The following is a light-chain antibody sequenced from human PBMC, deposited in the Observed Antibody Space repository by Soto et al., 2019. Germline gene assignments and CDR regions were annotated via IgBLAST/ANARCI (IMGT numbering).Light chain of an antibody. V-gene: IGLV2-14*03. CDR3: SSYATSGTNVI. CDR1: NSDGGAYPY. CDR2: EVA. J-gene: IGLJ2*01. Sequence: QSVLTQPASVSGSPGQSITISCTGTNSDGGAYPYVSWYQQHPGNAPKLLIYEVADRPSGVSDRFSGSKSGNTASLTISALQAEDEAVYYCSSYATSGTNVIFGGGTKLTVL.